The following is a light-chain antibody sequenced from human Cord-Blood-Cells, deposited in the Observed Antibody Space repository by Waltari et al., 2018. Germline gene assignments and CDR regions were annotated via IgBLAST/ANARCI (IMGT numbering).Light chain of an antibody. J-gene: IGKJ4*01. CDR1: QSFSSY. CDR2: AAS. V-gene: IGKV1-39*01. CDR3: QQSYSTPQERT. Sequence: DIQMTQSPSSLSASVGARVTITCRASQSFSSYLNWYQQKPGKAPKLLIYAASSLQSGAPSRSSGRGAGTDFTLTISSLQPEDFATYYCQQSYSTPQERTCGGGTKVEIK.